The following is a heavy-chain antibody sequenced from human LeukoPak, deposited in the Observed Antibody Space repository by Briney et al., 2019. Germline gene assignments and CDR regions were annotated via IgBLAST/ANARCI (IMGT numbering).Heavy chain of an antibody. V-gene: IGHV1-69*13. Sequence: GASVKVSCKASGYTFTSYGISWVRQAPGQGLEWMGGIIPIFGTANYAQKFQGRVTITADESTSTAYMELSSLRSEDTAVYYCASSPYCSSTSCYTRWFDPWGQGTLVTVSS. CDR2: IIPIFGTA. D-gene: IGHD2-2*02. J-gene: IGHJ5*02. CDR3: ASSPYCSSTSCYTRWFDP. CDR1: GYTFTSYG.